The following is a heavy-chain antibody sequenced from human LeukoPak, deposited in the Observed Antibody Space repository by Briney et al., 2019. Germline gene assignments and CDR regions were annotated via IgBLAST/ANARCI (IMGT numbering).Heavy chain of an antibody. CDR3: AKGYYDYVWGSYYFDY. Sequence: GGSLRLSCAASGFTFSSYAMSWVRQAPGKGLEWVSALSGSGGSTYYADSVKGRFTISRDNSRDTLYLQMNSLRAEDTAVYYCAKGYYDYVWGSYYFDYWGQGTLVTVSS. J-gene: IGHJ4*02. CDR1: GFTFSSYA. D-gene: IGHD3-16*01. V-gene: IGHV3-23*01. CDR2: LSGSGGST.